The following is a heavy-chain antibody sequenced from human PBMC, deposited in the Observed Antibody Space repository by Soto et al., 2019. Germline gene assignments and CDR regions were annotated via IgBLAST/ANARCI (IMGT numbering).Heavy chain of an antibody. CDR2: IKSKTDDGTT. D-gene: IGHD2-2*01. J-gene: IGHJ6*02. CDR3: TTDSSSWAYYYYYGMDV. CDR1: GFTFSNAW. Sequence: GGSLRLSCTVSGFTFSNAWMTWVRHSPGKGLEWVVRIKSKTDDGTTDYAAPVKGRFTISRDDSRNTLYLQMNSLKTEDTAVYYCTTDSSSWAYYYYYGMDVWGQGTTVTVSS. V-gene: IGHV3-15*01.